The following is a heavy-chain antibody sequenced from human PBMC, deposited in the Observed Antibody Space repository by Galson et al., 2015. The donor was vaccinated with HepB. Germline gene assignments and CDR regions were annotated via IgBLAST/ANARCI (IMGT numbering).Heavy chain of an antibody. CDR1: GFTFNIAW. CDR3: TTDRYPHDY. CDR2: IKSKSSGGAT. J-gene: IGHJ4*02. D-gene: IGHD1-1*01. Sequence: SLRLSCAASGFTFNIAWMSWVRQAPGKGLEWIGRIKSKSSGGATGYAAPVKGRFTISRDDSENTLYLQLNSLKTEDTAVYYCTTDRYPHDYWGQGTLVTVSS. V-gene: IGHV3-15*01.